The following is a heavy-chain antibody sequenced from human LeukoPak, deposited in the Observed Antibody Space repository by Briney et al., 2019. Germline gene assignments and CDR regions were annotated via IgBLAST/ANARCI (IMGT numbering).Heavy chain of an antibody. V-gene: IGHV4-59*01. J-gene: IGHJ4*02. CDR2: IYYSGST. CDR3: ARGRDGYSLYGDY. Sequence: SETLSLTCTVSGGSISSYYLSWIRQPPGKGLEWIGYIYYSGSTNYNPSLKSRVTISVDTSKNQFSLKLSSVTAADTAVYYCARGRDGYSLYGDYWGQGTLVTVSS. D-gene: IGHD5-24*01. CDR1: GGSISSYY.